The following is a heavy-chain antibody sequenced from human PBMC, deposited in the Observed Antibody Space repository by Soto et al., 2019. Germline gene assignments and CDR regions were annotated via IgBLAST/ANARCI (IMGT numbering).Heavy chain of an antibody. D-gene: IGHD4-17*01. CDR1: EYECAVYG. CDR3: ARPANTVADHFDL. Sequence: GQSLKVCRRVAEYECAVYGGGWVSKMPGKGLEWMGIIYPSDSDTRYSPSFQGQVTISADQSINTAYLQWDSLKASDTAIYYCARPANTVADHFDLWGQGTPVTVSS. V-gene: IGHV5-51*01. J-gene: IGHJ4*02. CDR2: IYPSDSDT.